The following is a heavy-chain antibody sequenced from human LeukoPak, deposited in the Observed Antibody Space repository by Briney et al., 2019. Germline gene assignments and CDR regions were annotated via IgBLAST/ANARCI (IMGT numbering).Heavy chain of an antibody. J-gene: IGHJ3*02. CDR2: ISWNSGTI. Sequence: GGSLRLSCAASGFTFSAYYMSWIRQAPGKGLEWVSGISWNSGTIGYADSVKGRFTISRDNAKNSLYLQMNSLRAEDTALYYCAKNIWRYDILTGGAFDIWGQGTMVTVSS. CDR1: GFTFSAYY. CDR3: AKNIWRYDILTGGAFDI. D-gene: IGHD3-9*01. V-gene: IGHV3-9*01.